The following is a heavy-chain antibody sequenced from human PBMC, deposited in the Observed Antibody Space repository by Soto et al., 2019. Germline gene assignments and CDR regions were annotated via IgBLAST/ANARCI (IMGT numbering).Heavy chain of an antibody. D-gene: IGHD4-17*01. V-gene: IGHV4-31*03. CDR3: ARDRFYGDYVFDY. CDR1: GGSISSGGYY. J-gene: IGHJ4*02. Sequence: PSETTSLTCTVSGGSISSGGYYWSWIRQHPGKGLEWIGYIYYSGSTYYNPSLKSRVTISVDTSKNQFSLKLSSVTAADTAVYYCARDRFYGDYVFDYWGQGTLVTVSS. CDR2: IYYSGST.